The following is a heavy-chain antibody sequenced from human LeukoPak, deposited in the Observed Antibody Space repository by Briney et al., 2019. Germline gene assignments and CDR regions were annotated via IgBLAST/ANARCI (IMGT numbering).Heavy chain of an antibody. V-gene: IGHV1-18*01. J-gene: IGHJ3*02. Sequence: ASVKVSCKASGYTFTSSTNFGWVRKAPGQGLEWMGWVSGYNGNTNYAQKVQGRVTMTTDTSTSTAYMELRSLRSDDTAMYYCARIDPAIALGGFDIWGQGTMVTVSS. CDR1: GYTFTSST. CDR2: VSGYNGNT. D-gene: IGHD2-8*02. CDR3: ARIDPAIALGGFDI.